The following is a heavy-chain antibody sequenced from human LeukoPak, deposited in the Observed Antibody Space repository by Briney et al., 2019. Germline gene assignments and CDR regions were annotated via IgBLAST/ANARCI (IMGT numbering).Heavy chain of an antibody. CDR1: GGSFSGYY. CDR3: ARQQKTGYMDV. V-gene: IGHV4-34*01. J-gene: IGHJ6*03. Sequence: SETLSLTCAVYGGSFSGYYWSWIRQPPGKGLEWIGEINHSGSTNYNPSLKSRVTISVDTSKNQFSLNLSSVTAADTAVYYCARQQKTGYMDVWGKGTTVTVSS. CDR2: INHSGST. D-gene: IGHD3-9*01.